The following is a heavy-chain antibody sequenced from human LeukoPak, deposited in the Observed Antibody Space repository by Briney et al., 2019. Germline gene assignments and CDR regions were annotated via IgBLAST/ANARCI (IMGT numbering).Heavy chain of an antibody. Sequence: SETLSLTCAVYGGSFSGYYWSWIRQPPGKGLEWIGEINHSGSTNYNPSLKSRVTISVDTSKNQFSLKLSSVTAADTAVYYCARDPTRIIMIDYWGQGTLVTVSS. CDR1: GGSFSGYY. CDR3: ARDPTRIIMIDY. V-gene: IGHV4-34*01. J-gene: IGHJ4*02. D-gene: IGHD3-22*01. CDR2: INHSGST.